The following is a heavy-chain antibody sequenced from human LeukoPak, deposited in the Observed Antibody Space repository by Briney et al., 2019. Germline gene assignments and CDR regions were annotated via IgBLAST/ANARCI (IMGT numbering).Heavy chain of an antibody. CDR3: ARDGRIAVAGFYYYYGMDV. V-gene: IGHV4-30-4*02. CDR2: IYYSGST. J-gene: IGHJ6*02. D-gene: IGHD6-19*01. Sequence: SETLSLTCTASGGSISSGDYYWSWIRQPPGKGLEWIGYIYYSGSTYYNPSLKSRVTISVDTSKNQFSLKLSSVTAADTAMYYCARDGRIAVAGFYYYYGMDVWGQGTTVTVSS. CDR1: GGSISSGDYY.